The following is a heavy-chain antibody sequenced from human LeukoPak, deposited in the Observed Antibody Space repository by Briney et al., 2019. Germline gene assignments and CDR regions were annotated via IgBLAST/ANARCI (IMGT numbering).Heavy chain of an antibody. V-gene: IGHV4-34*01. CDR1: GGSFSGYY. CDR2: INHSGST. Sequence: PSETLSLTCAVYGGSFSGYYWSWIRQPPGKGLEWIGEINHSGSTNYNPSLKSRVAISVDTSKNQFSLKPSSVTAADTAVYYCARPGDHDYYDSSGYYPYWGQGTLVTVSS. J-gene: IGHJ4*02. CDR3: ARPGDHDYYDSSGYYPY. D-gene: IGHD3-22*01.